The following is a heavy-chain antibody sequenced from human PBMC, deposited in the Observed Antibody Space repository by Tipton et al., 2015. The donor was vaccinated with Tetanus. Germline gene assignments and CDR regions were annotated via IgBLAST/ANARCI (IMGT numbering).Heavy chain of an antibody. CDR2: SWYDGTDK. J-gene: IGHJ4*02. CDR3: AREADCSGGSCFSGDFDN. Sequence: SLRLSCAASGFIFSSYGIHWVRQAPGKGLEWVAVSWYDGTDKYYADSGKGQFTISRGNSKNTLYLQMNSPRAEDTAVYYCAREADCSGGSCFSGDFDNWGQGTQVTVSS. V-gene: IGHV3-33*01. CDR1: GFIFSSYG. D-gene: IGHD2-15*01.